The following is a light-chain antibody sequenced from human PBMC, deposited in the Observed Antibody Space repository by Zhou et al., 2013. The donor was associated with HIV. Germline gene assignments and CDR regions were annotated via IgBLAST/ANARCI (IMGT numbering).Light chain of an antibody. CDR2: GAT. Sequence: QSPATLSLSPGERATVSCRASQTVSSNLAWYQQKPGQAPRLLIYGATTRATGVPARFSGYGSGTEFTLTISSLQSEDFAVYYCQQYDNWPPWTFGQGT. J-gene: IGKJ1*01. V-gene: IGKV3-15*01. CDR1: QTVSSN. CDR3: QQYDNWPPWT.